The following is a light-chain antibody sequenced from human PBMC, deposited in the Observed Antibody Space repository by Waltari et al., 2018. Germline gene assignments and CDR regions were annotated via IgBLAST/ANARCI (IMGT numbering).Light chain of an antibody. V-gene: IGKV1-12*01. CDR3: QQADSFPYT. CDR1: QGISSW. CDR2: AAS. Sequence: DIQMTQSPSSVSASVGDRVTITCRASQGISSWLARYQQRPGKAPKLLIYAASSLHSGVPSRFSGSGSGTDFTLTITSLQPEDFAIYYCQQADSFPYTFGQGTKLEIK. J-gene: IGKJ2*01.